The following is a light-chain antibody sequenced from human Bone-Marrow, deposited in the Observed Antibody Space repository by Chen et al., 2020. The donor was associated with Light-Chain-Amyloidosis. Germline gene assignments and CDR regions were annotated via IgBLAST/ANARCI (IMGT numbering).Light chain of an antibody. CDR3: CAYTGSSTWV. CDR1: NSDVGNYNL. CDR2: GDF. Sequence: QSALTQTASVSGSPGQSFPISCTASNSDVGNYNLVSWYQPHPGKAPKLIIYGDFKRPSGVSNRFSGSKSGNTASLTISGLQNEDEAHYHCCAYTGSSTWVFGGGTKLTVL. J-gene: IGLJ3*02. V-gene: IGLV2-23*01.